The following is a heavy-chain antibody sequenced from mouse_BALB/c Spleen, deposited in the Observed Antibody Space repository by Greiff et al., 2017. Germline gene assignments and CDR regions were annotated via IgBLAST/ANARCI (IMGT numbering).Heavy chain of an antibody. D-gene: IGHD1-1*01. CDR3: ARVYGSSYRYWYFDV. J-gene: IGHJ1*01. Sequence: QVQLQQSGAELVRPGVSVTISCKGSGYTFTDYAMHWVKQSHAKSLEWIGVISTYYGDASYNQKFKGKATMTVDKSSSTAYMELARLTSEDSAIYYCARVYGSSYRYWYFDVWGAGTTVTVSS. CDR2: ISTYYGDA. CDR1: GYTFTDYA. V-gene: IGHV1S137*01.